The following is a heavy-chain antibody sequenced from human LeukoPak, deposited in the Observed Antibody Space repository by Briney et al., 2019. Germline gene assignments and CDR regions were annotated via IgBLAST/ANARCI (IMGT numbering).Heavy chain of an antibody. CDR3: ARDHDWAFDY. V-gene: IGHV3-48*01. D-gene: IGHD3-9*01. CDR2: ISISTTNI. CDR1: GFTFSSYS. J-gene: IGHJ4*02. Sequence: PGGSLRLSCAASGFTFSSYSMNWVRQAPGQGLEWVSYISISTTNIYYADSVKGRFTVSRDNAKNSLYLQTNNLRADDTAVYYCARDHDWAFDYWGQGTLVTLSS.